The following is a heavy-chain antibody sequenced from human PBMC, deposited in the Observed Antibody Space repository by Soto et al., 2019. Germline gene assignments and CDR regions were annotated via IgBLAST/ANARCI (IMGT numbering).Heavy chain of an antibody. D-gene: IGHD6-19*01. CDR3: VRGQWLPRGEY. CDR2: INHNGNT. Sequence: QVQLQQWGAGLLKASETLSLTCTVSGGSFRGFFWTWIRQLPGKGLEWIGEINHNGNTNYNPSLKIRVTMSADTSAEQFFLRLTSVSAADTAVYYCVRGQWLPRGEYWGQGTLVSVSS. V-gene: IGHV4-34*02. J-gene: IGHJ4*02. CDR1: GGSFRGFF.